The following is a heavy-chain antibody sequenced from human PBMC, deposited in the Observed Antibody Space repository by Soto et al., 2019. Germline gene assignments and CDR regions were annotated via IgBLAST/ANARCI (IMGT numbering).Heavy chain of an antibody. CDR2: ISYDGRNK. D-gene: IGHD2-8*01. Sequence: QVQLVESGGAVVQPGRSLRLSCAASGFTFSSYGMHWVRQAPGKGLEWVAVISYDGRNKYYADSGKGRFTISRDNAKTTLYLQMNSVRGEDTAVYYCANLKVSPTLYSQYNGMVVWGQGTTVTVS. CDR3: ANLKVSPTLYSQYNGMVV. V-gene: IGHV3-30*18. J-gene: IGHJ6*02. CDR1: GFTFSSYG.